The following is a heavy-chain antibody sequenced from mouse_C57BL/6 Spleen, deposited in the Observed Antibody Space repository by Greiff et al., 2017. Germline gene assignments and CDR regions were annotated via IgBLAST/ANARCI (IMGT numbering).Heavy chain of an antibody. Sequence: EVQRVESGAELVRPGASVKLSCTASGFNIKDDYMHWVKQRPEQGLEWIGWIDPENGDTEYASKFQGKATITADTSSNTAYLQLSSLTSEDTAVYYCTTGRAWFAYWGQGTLVTVSA. J-gene: IGHJ3*01. CDR3: TTGRAWFAY. V-gene: IGHV14-4*01. CDR2: IDPENGDT. CDR1: GFNIKDDY.